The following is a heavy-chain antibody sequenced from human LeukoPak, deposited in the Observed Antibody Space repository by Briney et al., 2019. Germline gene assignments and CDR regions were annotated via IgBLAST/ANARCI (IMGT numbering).Heavy chain of an antibody. D-gene: IGHD3-22*01. CDR1: GFPFSAYS. Sequence: GGSLRLSCAASGFPFSAYSMNWVRQAPGEGPEWVSSISGSSSYMFYADSVKGRFTISRDNAKNSLYLQMNSLRAEDTAVYDSSGYSYYFDCWGQGTLVTVSS. CDR2: ISGSSSYM. CDR3: SGYSYYFDC. V-gene: IGHV3-21*01. J-gene: IGHJ4*02.